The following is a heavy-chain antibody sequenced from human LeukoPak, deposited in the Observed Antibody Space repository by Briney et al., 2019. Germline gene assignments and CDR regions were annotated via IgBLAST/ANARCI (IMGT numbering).Heavy chain of an antibody. Sequence: GGSLRLSCAASGFTFSSYAMHWVRQAPGKGLECVAVISYDGSNKYYADSVKGRFTISRDNSKNTLYLQMNSLRAEDTAVYYCARSQARIAVAGTVYWGQGTLVTVSS. CDR3: ARSQARIAVAGTVY. CDR1: GFTFSSYA. D-gene: IGHD6-19*01. V-gene: IGHV3-30*04. CDR2: ISYDGSNK. J-gene: IGHJ4*02.